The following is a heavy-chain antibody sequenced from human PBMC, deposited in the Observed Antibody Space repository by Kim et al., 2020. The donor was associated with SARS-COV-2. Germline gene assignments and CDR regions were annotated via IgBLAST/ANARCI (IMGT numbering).Heavy chain of an antibody. D-gene: IGHD6-13*01. CDR1: GFTFSSYA. V-gene: IGHV3-23*01. Sequence: GGSLRLSCAASGFTFSSYAMSWVRQAPGKGLEWVSAISGSGGSTYYADSVKGRFTISRDNSKNTLYLQMNGLRAEDTAVYYCAKDRASFIAAHSFGWFDPWGQGTLVTVSS. CDR2: ISGSGGST. CDR3: AKDRASFIAAHSFGWFDP. J-gene: IGHJ5*02.